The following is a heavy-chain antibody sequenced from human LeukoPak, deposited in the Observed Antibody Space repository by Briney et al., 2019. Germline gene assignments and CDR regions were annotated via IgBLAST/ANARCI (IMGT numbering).Heavy chain of an antibody. J-gene: IGHJ4*02. CDR2: ITSDGSIQ. Sequence: PGGSLRLSCVTSGFTFSSYGMHWVRQAPGKGLQWVARITSDGSIQQYADSVRGRFTISRGSSKNTLYLQMNSLGAEDTAMYSCTREGGGYEIDYWGQGTLVIVSS. V-gene: IGHV3-33*01. D-gene: IGHD5-12*01. CDR1: GFTFSSYG. CDR3: TREGGGYEIDY.